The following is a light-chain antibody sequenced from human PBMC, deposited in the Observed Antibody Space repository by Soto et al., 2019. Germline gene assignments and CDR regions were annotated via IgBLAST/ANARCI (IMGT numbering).Light chain of an antibody. CDR1: QSVSSSF. CDR3: HQYGSSIT. Sequence: EIVLTQSPGTLSLSPGERATLSCRASQSVSSSFLAWYQQKPGQAPRLLIYAASSRGTGIPDRFSGSGSGTDFTITISRLEPEDFAVYYCHQYGSSITFGQGTRLEIK. CDR2: AAS. V-gene: IGKV3-20*01. J-gene: IGKJ5*01.